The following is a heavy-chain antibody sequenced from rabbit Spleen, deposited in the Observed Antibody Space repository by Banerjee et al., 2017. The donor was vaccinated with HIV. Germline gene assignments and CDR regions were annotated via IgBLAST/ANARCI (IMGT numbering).Heavy chain of an antibody. CDR3: ARDVDTIYFRLGL. D-gene: IGHD1-1*01. V-gene: IGHV1S40*01. CDR1: GFTISSTYW. CDR2: IDDVDGST. Sequence: QSLEESGGDLVKPGASLTLTCKASGFTISSTYWICWVRQAPGKGLEWIACIDDVDGSTYYASWAKGRFSSSKTSSTTVTLQMTSLTAADTATYFCARDVDTIYFRLGLWGQGTLVTVS. J-gene: IGHJ3*01.